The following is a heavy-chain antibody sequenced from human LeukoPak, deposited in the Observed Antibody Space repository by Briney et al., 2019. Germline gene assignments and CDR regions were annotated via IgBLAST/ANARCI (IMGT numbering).Heavy chain of an antibody. CDR1: GGSFSGCY. Sequence: PSETLSLTCAVYGGSFSGCYWSWIRQPPGKGLEWIGEINHSGSTNYNPSLKSRVTISVDTSKNQFSLKLSSVTAADTAVYYCARGNIIFGGYVSWGQGTLVTVSS. D-gene: IGHD3/OR15-3a*01. J-gene: IGHJ5*02. V-gene: IGHV4-34*01. CDR2: INHSGST. CDR3: ARGNIIFGGYVS.